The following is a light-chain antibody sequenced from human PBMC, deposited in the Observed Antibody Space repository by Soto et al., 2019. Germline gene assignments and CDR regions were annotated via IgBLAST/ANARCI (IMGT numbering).Light chain of an antibody. J-gene: IGKJ2*01. CDR1: QSLLYSSNNKNY. CDR3: HQYSSSPQT. V-gene: IGKV4-1*01. CDR2: WAS. Sequence: DIVMTQSPDSLAVSLGERAPINCKSSQSLLYSSNNKNYLAWYQQKPGQPPKLLIYWASTRESGVPDRFSGSGSGTDFTLTISSLQAEDVAVYYCHQYSSSPQTFGQGTKLEIK.